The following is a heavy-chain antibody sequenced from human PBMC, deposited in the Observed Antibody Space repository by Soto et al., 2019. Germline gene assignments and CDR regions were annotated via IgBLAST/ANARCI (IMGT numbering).Heavy chain of an antibody. CDR1: GFTFSNYG. V-gene: IGHV3-30*18. D-gene: IGHD3-3*01. Sequence: GGSLRLSCAASGFTFSNYGMHWVRQAPGKGLEWVAFISDDGSNKYYADSMKGRFTMSRDNSKSTLYLQMNSLRVEDTAVYYCTKRRNVLRFLEWSSGMEVWGQGTTVTVSS. CDR3: TKRRNVLRFLEWSSGMEV. CDR2: ISDDGSNK. J-gene: IGHJ6*02.